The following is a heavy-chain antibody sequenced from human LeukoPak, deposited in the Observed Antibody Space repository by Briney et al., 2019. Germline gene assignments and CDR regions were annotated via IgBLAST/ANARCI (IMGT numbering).Heavy chain of an antibody. J-gene: IGHJ4*02. CDR1: GGSISSSSYY. V-gene: IGHV4-39*01. CDR3: AKTTSRSTARPFDY. D-gene: IGHD1-1*01. Sequence: SETLSLTCTVSGGSISSSSYYWGWIRQPPGKGLEWIGSIYYSGSTYYNPSLKSRVTISVDTSKNQFSLKLSSVTAADTTVYYCAKTTSRSTARPFDYWGQGTLVTVSS. CDR2: IYYSGST.